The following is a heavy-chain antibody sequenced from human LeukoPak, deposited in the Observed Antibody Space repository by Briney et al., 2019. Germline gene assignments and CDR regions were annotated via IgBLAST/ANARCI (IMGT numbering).Heavy chain of an antibody. D-gene: IGHD2-21*01. CDR1: GGSISSGDYY. J-gene: IGHJ3*02. V-gene: IGHV4-30-4*08. CDR2: IYYSGST. Sequence: PSQTLSLTCTVSGGSISSGDYYWSWIRQPPGKGLEWIGYIYYSGSTYYNPSLKSRVTISVDTSKNQFSLKLSSVTAADTAVYYCARDLQVPIFRSKAGGDAFDIWGQGTMVTVSS. CDR3: ARDLQVPIFRSKAGGDAFDI.